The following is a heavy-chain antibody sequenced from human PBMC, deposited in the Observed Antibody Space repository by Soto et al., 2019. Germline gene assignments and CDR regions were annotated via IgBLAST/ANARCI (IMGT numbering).Heavy chain of an antibody. V-gene: IGHV3-53*01. CDR1: GFTFSSND. CDR2: IYSSGST. J-gene: IGHJ3*01. D-gene: IGHD3-22*01. CDR3: ATRPLLPGAP. Sequence: EVQLVESGGGLIQPGGSLRLSCAASGFTFSSNDMNWVRQAPGKGLEWVSLIYSSGSTSYADSVKGRFTISRDNSKNTLYLQMSSLRAEDTAVYCCATRPLLPGAPWGQGTMVTVSS.